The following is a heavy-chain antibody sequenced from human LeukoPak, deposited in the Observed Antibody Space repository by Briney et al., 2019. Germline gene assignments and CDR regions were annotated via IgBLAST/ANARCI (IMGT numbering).Heavy chain of an antibody. CDR2: IWYDGSNK. CDR3: ASTQPGGIAAAGTFDAFDI. J-gene: IGHJ3*02. CDR1: GFTFSSYG. Sequence: QAGRSLRLSCAASGFTFSSYGMPWVRQAPGKGLEWVAVIWYDGSNKYYADSVKGRFTISRDNAKNSLYLQMNSLRAEDTAVYYCASTQPGGIAAAGTFDAFDIWGQGTMVTVSS. V-gene: IGHV3-33*03. D-gene: IGHD6-13*01.